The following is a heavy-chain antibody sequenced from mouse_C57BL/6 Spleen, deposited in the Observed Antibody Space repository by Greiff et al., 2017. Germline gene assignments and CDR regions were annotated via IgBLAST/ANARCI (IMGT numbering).Heavy chain of an antibody. V-gene: IGHV1-80*01. D-gene: IGHD4-1*01. Sequence: LVESGAELVKPGASVKISCKASGYAFSSYWMNWVKQRPGKGLEWIGQIYPGDGDTNYNGKFKGKATLTADKSSSTAYMQLSSLTSEDSAVXFCARTGGGAMDYWGQGTSVTVSS. CDR2: IYPGDGDT. J-gene: IGHJ4*01. CDR3: ARTGGGAMDY. CDR1: GYAFSSYW.